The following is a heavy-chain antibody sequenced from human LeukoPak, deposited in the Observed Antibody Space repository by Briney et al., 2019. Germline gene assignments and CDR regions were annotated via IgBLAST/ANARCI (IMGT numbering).Heavy chain of an antibody. CDR2: IYYSGST. D-gene: IGHD4-17*01. V-gene: IGHV4-39*07. CDR3: AREAATVTAYYYYYYMDV. J-gene: IGHJ6*03. CDR1: GGSISSSSYY. Sequence: SETLSLTCTVSGGSISSSSYYWGWIRQPPGKGLEWIGTIYYSGSTYYNPSLKSRVTMSVDTSKNQFSLKLSSVTAADTAVYYCAREAATVTAYYYYYYMDVWGKGTTVTISS.